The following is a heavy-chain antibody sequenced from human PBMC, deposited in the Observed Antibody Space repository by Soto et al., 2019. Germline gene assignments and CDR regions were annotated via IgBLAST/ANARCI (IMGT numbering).Heavy chain of an antibody. CDR2: IIPIFGTA. CDR1: GGTFSSYA. J-gene: IGHJ6*02. D-gene: IGHD4-4*01. V-gene: IGHV1-69*13. Sequence: SVKVSCKASGGTFSSYAISWVRQAPGQGLEWMGGIIPIFGTANYAQKFQGRVTITADESTSTAYMELSSLRSEDTAVYYCARVSMTTDYYYYYGMDVWGQGTTVTVSS. CDR3: ARVSMTTDYYYYYGMDV.